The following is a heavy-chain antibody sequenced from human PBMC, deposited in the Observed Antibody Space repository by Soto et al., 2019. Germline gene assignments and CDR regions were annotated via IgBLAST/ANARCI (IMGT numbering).Heavy chain of an antibody. V-gene: IGHV4-4*02. D-gene: IGHD6-13*01. Sequence: KHSETLSLTCAVSSGSISSSNWWSWVRQPPGKGLEWIGEIYHSGSTNYNPSLKSRVTISVDKSKNQFSLKLSSVTAADTAVYYCARLGAIAAAHKTLYFDYWGQGTLVTVSS. CDR2: IYHSGST. J-gene: IGHJ4*02. CDR3: ARLGAIAAAHKTLYFDY. CDR1: SGSISSSNW.